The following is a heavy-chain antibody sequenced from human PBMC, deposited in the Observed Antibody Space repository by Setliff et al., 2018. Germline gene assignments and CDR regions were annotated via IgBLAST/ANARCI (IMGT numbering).Heavy chain of an antibody. D-gene: IGHD6-13*01. CDR2: ISGSGSSS. CDR3: AKDGSGSYDYLDY. J-gene: IGHJ4*02. CDR1: GFTFSTFA. V-gene: IGHV3-23*01. Sequence: PGGSLRLSCAASGFTFSTFAMSWVRQAPGKGLEWVSHISGSGSSSSYADSVKGRFTISRDNSKNTLYLQMNSLRAEDTAVYYCAKDGSGSYDYLDYWGQGTLVTVSS.